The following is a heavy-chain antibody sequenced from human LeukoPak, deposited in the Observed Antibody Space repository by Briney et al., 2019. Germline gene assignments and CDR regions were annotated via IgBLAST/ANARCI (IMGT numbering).Heavy chain of an antibody. V-gene: IGHV1-24*01. CDR2: FDPEDGET. CDR3: ATEGRADLTGYYRAFDY. J-gene: IGHJ4*02. Sequence: AASVKVSCEASGGTSSSYAISWVRQAPGQGLEWMGGFDPEDGETIYAQKFQGRVTMTEDTSTDTAYMELSSLRSEDTAVYYCATEGRADLTGYYRAFDYWGQGTLVTVSS. CDR1: GGTSSSYA. D-gene: IGHD3-9*01.